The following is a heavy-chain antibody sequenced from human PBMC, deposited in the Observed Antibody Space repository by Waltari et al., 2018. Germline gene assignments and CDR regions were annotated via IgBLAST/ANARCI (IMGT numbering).Heavy chain of an antibody. J-gene: IGHJ4*02. Sequence: QVQLVQSGTEVKKPGASVKVSCKLPGHTLAELAIHWVSQAPGQGLEWMGWINPNSGGTNYAQKFQGRVTMTRDTSISTAYMELSRLRSDDTAVYYCARVKLGYSYGFDYRGQGTLVTVSS. CDR1: GHTLAELA. CDR3: ARVKLGYSYGFDY. CDR2: INPNSGGT. V-gene: IGHV1-2*02. D-gene: IGHD5-18*01.